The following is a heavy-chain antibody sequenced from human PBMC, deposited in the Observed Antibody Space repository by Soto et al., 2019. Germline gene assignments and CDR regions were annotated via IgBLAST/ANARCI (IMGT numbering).Heavy chain of an antibody. Sequence: HPGGSLRLSCAASGFTFSSYAMSWVRQAPGKGLEWVSAISGSGGSTYYADSVKGRFTISRDNSKNTLYLQMNSLRAEDTAVYYCAKDSGYDYGGYYYGMDVWGQGTTVTVSS. CDR2: ISGSGGST. J-gene: IGHJ6*02. V-gene: IGHV3-23*01. CDR3: AKDSGYDYGGYYYGMDV. D-gene: IGHD5-12*01. CDR1: GFTFSSYA.